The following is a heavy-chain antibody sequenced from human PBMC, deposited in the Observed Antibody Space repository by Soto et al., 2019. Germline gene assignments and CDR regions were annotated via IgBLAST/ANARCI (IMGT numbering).Heavy chain of an antibody. V-gene: IGHV1-46*01. J-gene: IGHJ4*02. CDR1: GYILSSYN. D-gene: IGHD2-21*02. CDR3: ARTYCGADCPRRDFDY. CDR2: INPSGGRT. Sequence: QVQLVQSGAEVKEPGASVKVSCKASGYILSSYNMHWVRQAPGQGLEWMGIINPSGGRTSYAQKFQDRVTMTRDTSTSTVYMERSSLRSEDTAVYYCARTYCGADCPRRDFDYWGQGTLVTVSS.